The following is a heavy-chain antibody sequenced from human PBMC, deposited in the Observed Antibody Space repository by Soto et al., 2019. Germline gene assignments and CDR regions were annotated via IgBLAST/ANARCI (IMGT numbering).Heavy chain of an antibody. CDR1: GFTFSNFV. V-gene: IGHV3-23*01. CDR3: TKASSDRHHMDV. Sequence: GGSLRLSCAASGFTFSNFVMMWVRQTPGKGLEWVSTITGTGGDTYYTDSVKGRFTISRDNSKNTLYLQMSSLRAEDTALYYCTKASSDRHHMDVWGQGTTVTVSS. CDR2: ITGTGGDT. J-gene: IGHJ6*02.